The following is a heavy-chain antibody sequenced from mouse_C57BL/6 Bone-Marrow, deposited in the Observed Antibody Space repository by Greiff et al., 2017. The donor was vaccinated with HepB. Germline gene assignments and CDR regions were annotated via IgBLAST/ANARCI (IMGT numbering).Heavy chain of an antibody. CDR1: GFTFSDYY. J-gene: IGHJ4*01. V-gene: IGHV5-12*01. D-gene: IGHD4-1*01. CDR2: ISNGGGST. CDR3: ARHTGTSYAMDY. Sequence: EVKLMESGGGLVQPGGSLKLSCAASGFTFSDYYMYWVRQTPEKRLGWVAYISNGGGSTYYPETVKGRFTISRDNAKNTLYLQMSRLKSEDTAMYYCARHTGTSYAMDYWGQGTSVTVSS.